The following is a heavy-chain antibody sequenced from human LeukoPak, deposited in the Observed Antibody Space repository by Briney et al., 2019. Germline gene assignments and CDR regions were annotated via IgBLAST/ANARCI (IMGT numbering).Heavy chain of an antibody. Sequence: AGSLRLSCAASGFTFKNNAMTWVRQGPGKGLEWLSVINGGGDDTEYADSVEGRFTISRATSKNTLYLQMNSLRAADAAVYYWARCTGSCYANAFDVWGQGALPAVCS. V-gene: IGHV3-23*01. CDR1: GFTFKNNA. CDR2: INGGGDDT. CDR3: ARCTGSCYANAFDV. J-gene: IGHJ3*01. D-gene: IGHD2-2*01.